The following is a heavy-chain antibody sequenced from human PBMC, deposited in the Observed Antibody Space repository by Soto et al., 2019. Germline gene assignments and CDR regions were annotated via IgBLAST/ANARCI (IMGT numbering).Heavy chain of an antibody. D-gene: IGHD2-15*01. V-gene: IGHV3-7*03. CDR1: GLTFSSFW. CDR3: ATERELVVVAETPIHYSGMDA. J-gene: IGHJ6*02. CDR2: INQDGSEK. Sequence: PGGSLRLSCAASGLTFSSFWMAWVRQAPGKGLEWVANINQDGSEKYYVDSMKGRFTISRDNAKNSLYLEMNSLRAEDTAVYCCATERELVVVAETPIHYSGMDAWGQGTTVTVSS.